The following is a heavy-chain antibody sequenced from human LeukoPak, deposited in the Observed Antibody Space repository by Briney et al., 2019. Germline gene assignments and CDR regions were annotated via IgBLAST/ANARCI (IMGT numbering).Heavy chain of an antibody. CDR3: AKDLYYDILTGYLYPSDAFDI. V-gene: IGHV3-23*01. D-gene: IGHD3-9*01. CDR1: GFTFSGYA. J-gene: IGHJ3*02. CDR2: ISGSGGST. Sequence: GGSQRLSCAASGFTFSGYAMSWVRQAPGKGLEWVSAISGSGGSTYYADSVKGRFTISRDNSKNTLYLQMNSLRAEDTAVYYCAKDLYYDILTGYLYPSDAFDIWGQGTMVTVSS.